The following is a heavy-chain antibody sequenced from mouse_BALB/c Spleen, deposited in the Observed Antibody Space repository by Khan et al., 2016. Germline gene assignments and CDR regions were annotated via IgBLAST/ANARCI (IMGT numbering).Heavy chain of an antibody. CDR2: IYPGDGDT. V-gene: IGHV1-80*01. CDR3: AREGYGYDPFAY. CDR1: GYAFSRYW. J-gene: IGHJ3*01. D-gene: IGHD2-2*01. Sequence: QVQLQQSGAELVRPGSSVKISCKASGYAFSRYWMNWVKQRPGQGLEWIGQIYPGDGDTNYNGKFQGKATLTADKSSSTAYMQLSSLTSEDSAFYFCAREGYGYDPFAYWGQGTLVTVSA.